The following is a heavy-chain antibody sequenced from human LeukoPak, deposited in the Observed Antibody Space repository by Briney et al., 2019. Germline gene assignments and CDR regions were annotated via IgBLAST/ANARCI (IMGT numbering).Heavy chain of an antibody. V-gene: IGHV1-69*13. CDR3: ARGLGYCSSTSCQADYYYYYMDV. CDR1: GGTFSSYA. CDR2: IIPIFGTA. D-gene: IGHD2-2*01. J-gene: IGHJ6*03. Sequence: ASVKVSCKASGGTFSSYAISWVRQAPGQGLEWMGGIIPIFGTANYAQKFQGRVTITADESTSTAYMELSSLRSEDTAVYYCARGLGYCSSTSCQADYYYYYMDVWGKGTTVTVSS.